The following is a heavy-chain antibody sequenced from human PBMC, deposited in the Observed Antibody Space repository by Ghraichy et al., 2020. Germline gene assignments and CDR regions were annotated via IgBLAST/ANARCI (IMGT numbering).Heavy chain of an antibody. CDR3: ARLGYNSGYGRFDY. J-gene: IGHJ4*02. CDR1: EFTFSSYW. D-gene: IGHD5-18*01. Sequence: GGSLRLSCAASEFTFSSYWMSWVRQAPGKGLEWVATIKQDGSEKYYVDSVKGRFTTSRDNAKNSLYLQMNSLRAEDTAVYYCARLGYNSGYGRFDYWGQGTLVTVSS. V-gene: IGHV3-7*03. CDR2: IKQDGSEK.